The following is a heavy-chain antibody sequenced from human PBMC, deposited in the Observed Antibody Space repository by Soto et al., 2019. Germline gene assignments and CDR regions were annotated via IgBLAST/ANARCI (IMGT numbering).Heavy chain of an antibody. Sequence: SETLSLTCAVYGGSFSGYYWSWIRQPPGKGLEWIGEINHSGSTNYNPSLKSRVTISVDTSKNQFSLKLSSVTAADTAVYYCARLFMVRGVIISDYYYYGMDVWGQGTTVTVSS. J-gene: IGHJ6*02. V-gene: IGHV4-34*01. CDR1: GGSFSGYY. CDR2: INHSGST. D-gene: IGHD3-10*01. CDR3: ARLFMVRGVIISDYYYYGMDV.